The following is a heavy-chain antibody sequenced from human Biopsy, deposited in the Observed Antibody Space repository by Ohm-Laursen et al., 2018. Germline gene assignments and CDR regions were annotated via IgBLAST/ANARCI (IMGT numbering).Heavy chain of an antibody. D-gene: IGHD2/OR15-2a*01. CDR1: GGSISSDY. J-gene: IGHJ6*02. CDR2: IYYSGST. Sequence: TLSLTCTVSGGSISSDYWSWIRQTPGKGLEWIGYIYYSGSTNYNPSLKSRVTISVDTSKNQFSLRLNSVTAADTAVYYCARATNSTGWPYYYFYGMDVWGQGTTVTVSS. V-gene: IGHV4-59*01. CDR3: ARATNSTGWPYYYFYGMDV.